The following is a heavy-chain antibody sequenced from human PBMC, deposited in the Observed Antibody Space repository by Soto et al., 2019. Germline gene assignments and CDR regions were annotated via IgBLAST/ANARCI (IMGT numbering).Heavy chain of an antibody. CDR3: TRDRIAAGRRY. Sequence: GGSLRLSCTASGFTFGDYAMSWFRQAPGKGLEWVSFIRSKPYGGTTEYAASVKGRFTISRDDSKSIAYLQMNSLKTEDTAVYYCTRDRIAAGRRYWGQGTLVTVSS. V-gene: IGHV3-49*03. CDR2: IRSKPYGGTT. D-gene: IGHD6-13*01. CDR1: GFTFGDYA. J-gene: IGHJ4*02.